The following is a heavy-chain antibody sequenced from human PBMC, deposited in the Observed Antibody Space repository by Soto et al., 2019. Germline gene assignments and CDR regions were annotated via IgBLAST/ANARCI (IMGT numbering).Heavy chain of an antibody. CDR3: ARALWFGELLGPNWFDP. CDR2: IYHSGST. Sequence: SETLSLTCAVSGGSISSGGYSWSWIRQPPGKGLEWIGYIYHSGSTYYNPSLKSRVTISVDRSKNQFSLKLSSVTAADTAVYYCARALWFGELLGPNWFDPWGQGTLVTVSS. J-gene: IGHJ5*02. CDR1: GGSISSGGYS. D-gene: IGHD3-10*01. V-gene: IGHV4-30-2*01.